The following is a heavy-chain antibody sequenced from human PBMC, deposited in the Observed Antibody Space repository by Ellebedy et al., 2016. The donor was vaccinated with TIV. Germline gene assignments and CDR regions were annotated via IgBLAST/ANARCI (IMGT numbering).Heavy chain of an antibody. J-gene: IGHJ4*02. CDR3: ARETHYDILIGSPPDY. V-gene: IGHV5-10-1*01. Sequence: GESLKISCKGSGYSFTNYWITWVRQMPGKGLEWMGRIGPSDSYTHYSPSFQGHVTISVDKSISTAYLPWRSLKASDTAIYYCARETHYDILIGSPPDYWGQGTLVTVSS. D-gene: IGHD3-9*01. CDR2: IGPSDSYT. CDR1: GYSFTNYW.